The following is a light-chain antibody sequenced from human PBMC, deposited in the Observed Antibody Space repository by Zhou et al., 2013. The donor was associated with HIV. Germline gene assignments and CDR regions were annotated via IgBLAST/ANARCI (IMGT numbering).Light chain of an antibody. CDR3: QVYGSSPA. Sequence: EIVLTQSPGTLSLSPGERATLSCRASQSVSSSYLAWYQQKPGQAPSLLIYGASSRATGIPDRFSGSGSGTDFTLTISRLEPEDFAVYYCQVYGSSPAFGPGTKVDIK. CDR2: GAS. J-gene: IGKJ3*01. V-gene: IGKV3-20*01. CDR1: QSVSSSY.